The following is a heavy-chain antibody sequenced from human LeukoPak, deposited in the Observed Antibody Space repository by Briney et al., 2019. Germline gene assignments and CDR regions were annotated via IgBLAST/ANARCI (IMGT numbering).Heavy chain of an antibody. CDR1: GGTFSSYT. CDR2: IIPILGIA. J-gene: IGHJ5*02. CDR3: ASSTGNGDPGEPLNWFVP. Sequence: SVKVSCKASGGTFSSYTISWVRQAPGQGLEWMGGIIPILGIANYAQKFQGRVTITADKSTSTAYMELSSLRSEDTAVYYRASSTGNGDPGEPLNWFVPGAQGPLVTVFS. V-gene: IGHV1-69*10. D-gene: IGHD4-17*01.